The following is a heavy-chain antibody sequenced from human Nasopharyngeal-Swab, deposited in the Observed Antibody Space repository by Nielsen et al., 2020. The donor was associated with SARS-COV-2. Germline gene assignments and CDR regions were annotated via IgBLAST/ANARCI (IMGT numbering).Heavy chain of an antibody. Sequence: SETLSLTCTVSGGSISSSSYYWGWIRQPPGKGLEWIGSIYYSGSTYYNPPLKSRVTISVDTSKNQFSLKLSSVTAADTAVYYCARDSSPTITIFGVVIIRGFDYWGQGTLVTVSS. CDR2: IYYSGST. J-gene: IGHJ4*02. CDR3: ARDSSPTITIFGVVIIRGFDY. V-gene: IGHV4-39*07. CDR1: GGSISSSSYY. D-gene: IGHD3-3*01.